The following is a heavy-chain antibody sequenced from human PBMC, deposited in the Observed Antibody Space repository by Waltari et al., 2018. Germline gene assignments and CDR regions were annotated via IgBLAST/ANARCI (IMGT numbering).Heavy chain of an antibody. CDR1: GFTFSGYA. V-gene: IGHV3-30*01. J-gene: IGHJ4*02. D-gene: IGHD3-10*01. CDR2: ISYDGSNK. Sequence: QVQLVESGGGVVQPGRSLRLSCAASGFTFSGYAMHWVRQAPGKGLEWVAVISYDGSNKYYADSVKGRFTISRDNSKNTLYLQMNSLRAEDTAVYYCARGPSGYWGQGTLVTVSS. CDR3: ARGPSGY.